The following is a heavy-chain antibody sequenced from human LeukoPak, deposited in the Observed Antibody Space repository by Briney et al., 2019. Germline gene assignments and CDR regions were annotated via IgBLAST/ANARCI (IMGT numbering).Heavy chain of an antibody. V-gene: IGHV1-8*01. CDR2: MNPNSGNT. D-gene: IGHD2-15*01. Sequence: ASVKVSCKASGYTFTSYDINWVRQATGQGLEWMGWMNPNSGNTGYAQKFQGRVTMTGNTSISTAYMELSSLRSEDTAVYYCAREGRYCSGGSCPTGAFDIWGQGTMVTVSS. CDR3: AREGRYCSGGSCPTGAFDI. J-gene: IGHJ3*02. CDR1: GYTFTSYD.